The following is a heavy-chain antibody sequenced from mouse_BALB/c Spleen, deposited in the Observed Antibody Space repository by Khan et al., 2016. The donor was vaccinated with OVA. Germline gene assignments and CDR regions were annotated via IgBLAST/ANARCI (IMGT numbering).Heavy chain of an antibody. CDR1: GFTFSTYA. CDR2: ISSGGDYT. J-gene: IGHJ3*01. Sequence: EVELVESGGGLVKPGGPLKLSCTTSGFTFSTYAMSWVRQTPEKRLEWVATISSGGDYTYYPDSVKGRFTISRDNAKSTLYIQMRSLRSEETAMYYCARHNYGPFAYWGQGTLVTVSA. V-gene: IGHV5-9-3*01. D-gene: IGHD1-1*01. CDR3: ARHNYGPFAY.